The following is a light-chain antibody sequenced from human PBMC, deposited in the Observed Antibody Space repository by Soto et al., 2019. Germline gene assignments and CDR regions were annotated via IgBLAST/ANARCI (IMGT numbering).Light chain of an antibody. CDR3: ISYIPSTTTHWV. J-gene: IGLJ3*02. V-gene: IGLV2-14*01. CDR2: EVY. Sequence: QSVLTQPASVSGSPGQSITISCTGTNSDVGGYDRVSWYQHHPGKAPKLLIFEVYNRPSGISDRFSGSKSGDTASLTISGLQAEDEADYYCISYIPSTTTHWVFVGGTKLTVL. CDR1: NSDVGGYDR.